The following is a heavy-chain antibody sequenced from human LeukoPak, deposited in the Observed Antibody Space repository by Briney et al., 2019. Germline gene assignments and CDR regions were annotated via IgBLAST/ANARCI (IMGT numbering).Heavy chain of an antibody. D-gene: IGHD6-6*01. J-gene: IGHJ6*03. V-gene: IGHV4-34*01. CDR1: GGSFSGYY. CDR3: ARSSSSDGYYYYYMDV. Sequence: PSETLSLTCAVYGGSFSGYYWSWIRQPPGKGLEWIGEINHSGSTNYNPSLKSRVTISVDTSKNQFSLKLSSVTAADTAVYYCARSSSSDGYYYYYMDVWGKGTTVTVSS. CDR2: INHSGST.